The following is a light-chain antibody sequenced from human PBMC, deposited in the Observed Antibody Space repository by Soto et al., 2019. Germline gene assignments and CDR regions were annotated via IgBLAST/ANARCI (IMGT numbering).Light chain of an antibody. CDR1: QSIGRW. CDR3: LQYHSYPTWT. J-gene: IGKJ1*01. Sequence: DIQMTQSPSTLSASIGDRVTITCRASQSIGRWLAWYQQKPGKAPKFLMYEASTLESGVPSRFSGSGSGTEFTLTISSLQPDDFATYYCLQYHSYPTWTFGQGTKVEIK. V-gene: IGKV1-5*03. CDR2: EAS.